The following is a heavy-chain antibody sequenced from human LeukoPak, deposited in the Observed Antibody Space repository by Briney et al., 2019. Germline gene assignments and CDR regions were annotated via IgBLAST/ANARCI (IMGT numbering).Heavy chain of an antibody. Sequence: PGGSLRLSCAASGFSFSTFGMHWARRAPGKGLEWVAVIWNDGSKKFYAESVKGRFTISRDNSQNTLYLQMNRLRAEDTAVYYCGRDSLGGEYWGQGTLVTVSS. V-gene: IGHV3-33*08. CDR2: IWNDGSKK. D-gene: IGHD3-16*01. CDR1: GFSFSTFG. J-gene: IGHJ4*02. CDR3: GRDSLGGEY.